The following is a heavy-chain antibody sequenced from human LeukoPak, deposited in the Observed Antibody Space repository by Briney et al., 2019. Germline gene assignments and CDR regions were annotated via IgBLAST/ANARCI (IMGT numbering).Heavy chain of an antibody. CDR2: IYYSGST. CDR1: GSSVSSDSYY. J-gene: IGHJ4*02. CDR3: ARGVDY. V-gene: IGHV4-61*01. Sequence: PSETLSLTCTVSGSSVSSDSYYWTWIRQPPGKGLEWIGYIYYSGSTNYNPSLKSRVTMSVDTSKNQFSLKLSSVTAADTAVYYCARGVDYWGQGALVTVSS.